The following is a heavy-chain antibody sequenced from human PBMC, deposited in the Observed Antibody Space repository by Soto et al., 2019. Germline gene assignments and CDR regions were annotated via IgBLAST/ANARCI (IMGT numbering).Heavy chain of an antibody. CDR3: ARMSRAIAAAGDGDY. D-gene: IGHD6-13*01. CDR2: IYYSGST. V-gene: IGHV4-59*01. Sequence: QVQLQESGPGLVKPSETLSLTCTVSGGSISSYYWSWIRQPPGKGLEWIGYIYYSGSTNYNPSLKSRVTISVDTSKNQCPLKLSSVTAADKAVYYCARMSRAIAAAGDGDYWGQGTLVTVPS. J-gene: IGHJ4*02. CDR1: GGSISSYY.